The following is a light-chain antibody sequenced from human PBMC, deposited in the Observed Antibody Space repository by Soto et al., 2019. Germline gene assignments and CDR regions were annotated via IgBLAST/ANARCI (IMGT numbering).Light chain of an antibody. CDR1: NSDVGSYNR. J-gene: IGLJ2*01. CDR2: EVS. V-gene: IGLV2-18*02. Sequence: QPVLTQPPSVSGSPGQSVTISCTGTNSDVGSYNRVSWYQQPPGTAPKVMIYEVSNRPSGVPDRFSGSKSGNTASLTISGLQAEDEADYYCSSFTSDSTLVFGGGTKVTVL. CDR3: SSFTSDSTLV.